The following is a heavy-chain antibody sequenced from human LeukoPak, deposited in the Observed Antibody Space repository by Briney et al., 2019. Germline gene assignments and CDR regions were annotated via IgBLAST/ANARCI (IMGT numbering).Heavy chain of an antibody. D-gene: IGHD5-12*01. V-gene: IGHV4-59*01. J-gene: IGHJ3*02. CDR1: GGSISSYY. CDR3: ARGGGSDAFDI. CDR2: IYYSGST. Sequence: SETLSLTCTVSGGSISSYYWSWIPQPPGKGLEWIGYIYYSGSTNYNPSLKSRVTISVDTSKNQFSLKLSSVTAADTAVYYCARGGGSDAFDIWGQGTMVTVSS.